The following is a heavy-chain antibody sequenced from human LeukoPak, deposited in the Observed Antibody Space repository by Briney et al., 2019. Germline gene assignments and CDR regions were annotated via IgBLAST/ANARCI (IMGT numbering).Heavy chain of an antibody. CDR1: GFTFSSYW. V-gene: IGHV3-7*01. CDR3: AGDRGRDYFDY. Sequence: PGGSLRLSCAASGFTFSSYWMSWVRQAPGKGLEWVANIKQDGSEKYCVDSVKGRFTISRDNAKNSLYLQMNSLRAEDTAVYYCAGDRGRDYFDYWGQGTLVTVSS. J-gene: IGHJ4*02. D-gene: IGHD3-10*01. CDR2: IKQDGSEK.